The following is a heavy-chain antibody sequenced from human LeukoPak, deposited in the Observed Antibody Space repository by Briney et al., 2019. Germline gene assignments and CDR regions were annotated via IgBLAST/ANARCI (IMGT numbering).Heavy chain of an antibody. D-gene: IGHD1-26*01. Sequence: SETLSLTCTVSGGSISSGDYYWSWIRQPPGKGLEWIGYIYYSGSTYYNPSLKSRVTISVDTSKNQFSLKLSSVTAADTAVYYCAAGAVRWDLAPLLKPFDYWGQGTLVTVSS. V-gene: IGHV4-30-4*01. J-gene: IGHJ4*02. CDR1: GGSISSGDYY. CDR2: IYYSGST. CDR3: AAGAVRWDLAPLLKPFDY.